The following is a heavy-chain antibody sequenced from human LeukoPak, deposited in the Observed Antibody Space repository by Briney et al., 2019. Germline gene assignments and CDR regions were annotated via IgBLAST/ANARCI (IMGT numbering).Heavy chain of an antibody. CDR2: IYYSGST. J-gene: IGHJ6*02. CDR3: ASFGDFWHYGMDV. CDR1: GGSISSGDYY. D-gene: IGHD3-3*01. V-gene: IGHV4-30-4*08. Sequence: SQTLSLTCTVSGGSISSGDYYWSWIRQHPGKGLEWIGYIYYSGSTNYNPSLKSRVTISVDTSKNQFSLKLSSVTAADTAVYYCASFGDFWHYGMDVWGQGTTVTVSS.